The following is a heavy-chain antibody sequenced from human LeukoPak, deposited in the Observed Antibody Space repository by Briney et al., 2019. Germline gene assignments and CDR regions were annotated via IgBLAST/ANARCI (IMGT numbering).Heavy chain of an antibody. V-gene: IGHV6-1*01. CDR3: ARALSRYFDY. D-gene: IGHD5/OR15-5a*01. CDR2: TYYRSQQWHS. J-gene: IGHJ4*02. CDR1: GDSVSSNGAS. Sequence: SQTLSLTCAISGDSVSSNGASWNWIRQSPSRGLEWLGRTYYRSQQWHSDYAPSVKGRITLNPDTSKNQFSLQLNSVTPEDTAVYYCARALSRYFDYWGQGTLVAVSS.